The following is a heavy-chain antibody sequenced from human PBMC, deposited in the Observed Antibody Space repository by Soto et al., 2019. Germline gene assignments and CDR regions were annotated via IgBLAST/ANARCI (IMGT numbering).Heavy chain of an antibody. V-gene: IGHV3-21*01. J-gene: IGHJ4*02. CDR3: ARDRSMWELLADY. CDR2: ISSSSSYI. CDR1: GFTFSSYS. Sequence: EVQLVESGGGLVKPGGSLRLSCAASGFTFSSYSMNWVRQAPGKGLEWVSSISSSSSYIYYADSVKGRFTISRDNAKNSLYLQMTSLRAADTAVYYCARDRSMWELLADYWGQGTLVTVSS. D-gene: IGHD1-26*01.